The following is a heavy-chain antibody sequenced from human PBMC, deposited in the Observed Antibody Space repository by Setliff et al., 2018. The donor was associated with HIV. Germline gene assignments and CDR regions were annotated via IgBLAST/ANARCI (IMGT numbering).Heavy chain of an antibody. J-gene: IGHJ4*02. CDR1: GFAFGTYT. Sequence: GGSLRLSCVASGFAFGTYTMHWVRHVPGKGLQWVATISYDGSDKYYADSVKGRFTISRDNSKNTLYLQMNSLTTEDTALYECARVWRATVSSDYWGQGSLVTVSS. V-gene: IGHV3-30*04. CDR2: ISYDGSDK. CDR3: ARVWRATVSSDY. D-gene: IGHD3-3*01.